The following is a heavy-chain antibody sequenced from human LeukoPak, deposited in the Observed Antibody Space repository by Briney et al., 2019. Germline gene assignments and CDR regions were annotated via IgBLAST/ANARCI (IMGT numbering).Heavy chain of an antibody. Sequence: PGGSLRLSCAASGFTVSSNYMSWVRQAPGKGLEWVSVIYSGGSTYYADSVKGRFTISRDNSKNTLYLQMNSLRAEDTAVYYCARVGAPHSSGWWNFDYWGQGTLVTVSS. CDR3: ARVGAPHSSGWWNFDY. CDR1: GFTVSSNY. V-gene: IGHV3-66*01. CDR2: IYSGGST. J-gene: IGHJ4*02. D-gene: IGHD6-19*01.